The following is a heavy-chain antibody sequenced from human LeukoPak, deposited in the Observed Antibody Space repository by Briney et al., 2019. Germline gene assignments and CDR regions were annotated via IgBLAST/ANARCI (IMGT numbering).Heavy chain of an antibody. V-gene: IGHV3-23*01. J-gene: IGHJ6*02. D-gene: IGHD2-21*01. CDR2: ITTSGST. CDR3: AKAPVWNYYYGLDV. CDR1: GLTASHNVNNA. Sequence: GGSLRLSCAASGLTASHNVNNAMSWVRHAPGKGLEWVSGITTSGSTYYADSVEGRFTISRENSNNTLYLHMDSLRAEDTAVYYCAKAPVWNYYYGLDVGGQGTTVTVSS.